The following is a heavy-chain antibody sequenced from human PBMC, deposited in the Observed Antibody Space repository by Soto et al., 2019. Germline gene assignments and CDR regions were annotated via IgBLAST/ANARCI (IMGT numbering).Heavy chain of an antibody. D-gene: IGHD3-3*01. V-gene: IGHV4-4*02. Sequence: SETLSLTCAVSGGSISSSNWWSWVRQPPGKGLEWIGEIYHSGSTNYNPSLKSRVTISVDKSKNQFSLKLSSVTAADTAVYYCARGLGGVRFWGGYYFDYWGQGTLVTVSS. J-gene: IGHJ4*02. CDR1: GGSISSSNW. CDR3: ARGLGGVRFWGGYYFDY. CDR2: IYHSGST.